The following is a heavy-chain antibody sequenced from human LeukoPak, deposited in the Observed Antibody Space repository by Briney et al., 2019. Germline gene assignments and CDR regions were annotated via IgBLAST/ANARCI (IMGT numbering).Heavy chain of an antibody. Sequence: SETLSLTCTVSGGSISSFYWSWIRQPPGKGLEWIGYIYNSESTNYNPSLKSGVTISVDASKNQFSLMLTSVTASDTAMYYCARHCSGGTCPLSFDAFDIWGQGTMVTVSS. D-gene: IGHD2-15*01. V-gene: IGHV4-59*08. CDR2: IYNSEST. CDR3: ARHCSGGTCPLSFDAFDI. J-gene: IGHJ3*02. CDR1: GGSISSFY.